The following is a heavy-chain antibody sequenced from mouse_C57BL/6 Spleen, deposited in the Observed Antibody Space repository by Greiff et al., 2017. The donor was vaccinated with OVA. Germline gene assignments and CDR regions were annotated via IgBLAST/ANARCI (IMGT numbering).Heavy chain of an antibody. CDR3: ASSDGNTYYAMDY. V-gene: IGHV1-7*01. CDR1: GYTFTSYW. J-gene: IGHJ4*01. Sequence: VQLKESGAELVKPGASVKLSCTASGYTFTSYWMHWVKQRPGQGLEWIGNINPGSGYTNYNQKFKDKATFTADKSSSTAYMQLSSLTYEDSAVYYCASSDGNTYYAMDYWGQGTSVTVSS. CDR2: INPGSGYT. D-gene: IGHD2-1*01.